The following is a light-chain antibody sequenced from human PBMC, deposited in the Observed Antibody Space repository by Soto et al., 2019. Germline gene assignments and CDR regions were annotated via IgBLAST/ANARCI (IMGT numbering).Light chain of an antibody. Sequence: QSVLTQPASVSGSPGQSITISCAGTGSDVGSYNLVSWYQQHPGKAPILMIYEVSTRPSGVSNRFSGSKSGDTASLTISGLQAEDEADYYCCSYGGSYVFGTGTKVTVL. CDR1: GSDVGSYNL. CDR2: EVS. J-gene: IGLJ1*01. V-gene: IGLV2-23*02. CDR3: CSYGGSYV.